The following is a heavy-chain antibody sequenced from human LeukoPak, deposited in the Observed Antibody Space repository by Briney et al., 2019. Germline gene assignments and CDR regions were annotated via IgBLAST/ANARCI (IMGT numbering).Heavy chain of an antibody. CDR3: AKRLTCDSTSCYSFDS. CDR2: IYSGGST. Sequence: PGGSLRLSCAASGFTVSSNYMSWVRQAPGKGLEWVSVIYSGGSTYYADSVKGRFTISRDNSKNTLYLQMNSLRAEDTAVYYCAKRLTCDSTSCYSFDSWGQGTLVTVSS. D-gene: IGHD2-2*01. CDR1: GFTVSSNY. V-gene: IGHV3-53*01. J-gene: IGHJ4*02.